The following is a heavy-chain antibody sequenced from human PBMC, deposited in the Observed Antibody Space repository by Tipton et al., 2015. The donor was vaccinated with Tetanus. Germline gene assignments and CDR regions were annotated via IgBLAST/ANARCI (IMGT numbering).Heavy chain of an antibody. V-gene: IGHV4-39*01. CDR1: SGSISSSSYY. D-gene: IGHD3-10*01. CDR3: ARHRSSGWDFTR. J-gene: IGHJ1*01. Sequence: TLSLTCTVSSGSISSSSYYWGWIRQPPGKGLGWIGSIYYSGSTYYNPSLKSRVTISVDTSENQFSLGVTSVTAADTAVYYCARHRSSGWDFTRWGQGTLVTVFS. CDR2: IYYSGST.